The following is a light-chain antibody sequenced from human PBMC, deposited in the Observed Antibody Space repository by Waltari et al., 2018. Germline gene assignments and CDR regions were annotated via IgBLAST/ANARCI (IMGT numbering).Light chain of an antibody. CDR3: QHYVSLPAT. CDR2: HAS. CDR1: QSFSKY. Sequence: EIVLTQSPGTLSLSQGERATLSCRASQSFSKYLAWYQQKPGQAPRLLIYHASTRAAGSPDRFSGSGYGTDFSLTISRLEAEDFAVYYCQHYVSLPATFGQGTKVEIK. V-gene: IGKV3-20*01. J-gene: IGKJ1*01.